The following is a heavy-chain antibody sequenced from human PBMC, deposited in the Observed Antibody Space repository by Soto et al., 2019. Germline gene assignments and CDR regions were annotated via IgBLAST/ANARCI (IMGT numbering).Heavy chain of an antibody. J-gene: IGHJ4*02. Sequence: QLQLQESGPGLVKPSETLSLTCTVSGGSISSSSYYWGWIRQPPGKGLEWIGSIYYSGSTYYNPSLKRPVPIPVDTTKNRFSLTLSSVTAADTAVYSCARSYGDYVSYWGQGTLVTVSS. CDR1: GGSISSSSYY. V-gene: IGHV4-39*02. CDR2: IYYSGST. CDR3: ARSYGDYVSY. D-gene: IGHD4-17*01.